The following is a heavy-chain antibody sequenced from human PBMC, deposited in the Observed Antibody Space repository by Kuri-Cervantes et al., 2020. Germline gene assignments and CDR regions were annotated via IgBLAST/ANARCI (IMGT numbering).Heavy chain of an antibody. CDR3: ARDGALTGTTSYFDY. J-gene: IGHJ4*02. D-gene: IGHD1-20*01. CDR2: INPNSGGT. CDR1: GYTFTGYY. V-gene: IGHV1-2*02. Sequence: ASVKVSCKASGYTFTGYYMLWVRQAPGQGLEWMGWINPNSGGTNYAQKFQGRVTMTRDTSISTAYMELSRLRSDDTAVYYCARDGALTGTTSYFDYWGQGTLVTVSS.